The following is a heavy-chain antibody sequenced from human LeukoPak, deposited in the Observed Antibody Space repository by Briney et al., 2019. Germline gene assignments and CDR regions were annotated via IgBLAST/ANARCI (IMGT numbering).Heavy chain of an antibody. CDR2: ISYDGSHN. CDR1: GFSFSSFG. CDR3: AKDLLWIPTTAQGDY. Sequence: GGSLRLSCTTSGFSFSSFGLYWVRQAPGKGLEWVAFISYDGSHNYYADSVKGRFTISRDNSKNSLYLQMNSLRVEDTAVYYCAKDLLWIPTTAQGDYWGQGTVVTVSS. J-gene: IGHJ4*02. D-gene: IGHD5-18*01. V-gene: IGHV3-30*02.